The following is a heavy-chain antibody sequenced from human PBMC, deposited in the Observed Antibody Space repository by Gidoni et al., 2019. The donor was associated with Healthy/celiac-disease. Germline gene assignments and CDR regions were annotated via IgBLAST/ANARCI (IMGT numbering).Heavy chain of an antibody. V-gene: IGHV1-24*01. CDR3: ATDAIGAVAGH. CDR2: FDPEDGET. Sequence: QVQLLQLAAEVTKPGPSVKVSCKVSGYTPTELSMPWVRQAPGKGLEWMGGFDPEDGETIYAQKFQGRVTMTEDTSTDTAYMELSSLRSEDTAVYYCATDAIGAVAGHWGQGTLVTVSS. J-gene: IGHJ4*02. CDR1: GYTPTELS. D-gene: IGHD6-19*01.